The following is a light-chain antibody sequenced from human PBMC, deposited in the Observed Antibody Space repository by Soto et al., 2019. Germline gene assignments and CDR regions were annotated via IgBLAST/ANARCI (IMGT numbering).Light chain of an antibody. CDR2: EVS. V-gene: IGLV2-14*01. Sequence: QSVLTQPASVSGSPGQSITTSCTGTSSDVGAYNYVSWYQQHPGKAPKLLIYEVSNRPSGVSNRFSGSKSGNTASLTISGLQAEDEADYYCSSYTSSSTLGVFGGGTQLTVL. CDR3: SSYTSSSTLGV. CDR1: SSDVGAYNY. J-gene: IGLJ2*01.